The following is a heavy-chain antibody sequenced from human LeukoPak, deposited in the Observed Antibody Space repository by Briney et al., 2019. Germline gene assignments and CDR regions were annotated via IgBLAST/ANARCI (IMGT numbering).Heavy chain of an antibody. CDR2: MNPNSGNT. CDR1: GYTFTSYD. Sequence: ASVKVSCKASGYTFTSYDINWVRQATGQGLEWMGWMNPNSGNTGYAQKFQGRVTMTRNTSISTAYMGLSSLRSEDTAVYYCARLTYYYDSSGERYYYMDVWGKGTTVTVSS. D-gene: IGHD3-22*01. CDR3: ARLTYYYDSSGERYYYMDV. V-gene: IGHV1-8*01. J-gene: IGHJ6*03.